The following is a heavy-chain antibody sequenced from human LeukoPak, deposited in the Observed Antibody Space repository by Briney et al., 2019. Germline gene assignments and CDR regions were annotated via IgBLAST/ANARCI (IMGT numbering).Heavy chain of an antibody. CDR3: ASSLSPEDAFDI. V-gene: IGHV4-59*01. Sequence: PSEPLSLTCTVSGGXISSYYCSWIRQPPGKGREWIGYIHYSGSTNYNPSLKSRVTISVDTSKNQFSLKLSSVTAADTAVYYCASSLSPEDAFDIWGQGTMVTVSS. CDR1: GGXISSYY. D-gene: IGHD1-14*01. J-gene: IGHJ3*02. CDR2: IHYSGST.